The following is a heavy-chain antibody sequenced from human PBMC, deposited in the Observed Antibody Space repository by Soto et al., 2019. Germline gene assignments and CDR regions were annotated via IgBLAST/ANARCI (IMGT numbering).Heavy chain of an antibody. D-gene: IGHD2-15*01. CDR3: ARWDLGYCSGGSCYYFDY. J-gene: IGHJ4*02. CDR2: ISSSRSTI. Sequence: QVQLVESGGGLVRPGGSLRLSCAASGFTFSDYYMSWIRQAPGKGQEWVSYISSSRSTIYYADSVKGRFTISRDNAKNSLYLRMNSLRAEDTAVYYCARWDLGYCSGGSCYYFDYWGQGTVVTVSS. V-gene: IGHV3-11*01. CDR1: GFTFSDYY.